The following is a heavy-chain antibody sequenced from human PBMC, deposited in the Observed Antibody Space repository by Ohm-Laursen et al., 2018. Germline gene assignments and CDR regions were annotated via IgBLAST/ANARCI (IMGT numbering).Heavy chain of an antibody. CDR2: ISYDGGNK. J-gene: IGHJ6*02. D-gene: IGHD2-2*01. CDR3: ARDSSQHLYYNYGMDV. CDR1: GFTFSNYG. Sequence: SLRLSCSASGFTFSNYGVHWVRQAPGKGLEWVSLISYDGGNKYYIDSVKGRFAISRDNSRNTVTLQMDNLRVGDTGIYFCARDSSQHLYYNYGMDVWGQGTTVTVSS. V-gene: IGHV3-33*05.